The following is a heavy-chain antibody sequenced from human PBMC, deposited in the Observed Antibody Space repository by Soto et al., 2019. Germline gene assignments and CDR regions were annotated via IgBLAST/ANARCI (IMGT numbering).Heavy chain of an antibody. J-gene: IGHJ4*02. CDR2: IYYSGST. V-gene: IGHV4-59*01. CDR3: ARGVFWNGYPVYFDC. Sequence: QVQLQESGPGLLQPSETLSLTCIVSGGSINTYYWSWIRQPPGRGLEWIGYIYYSGSTYYNPSLKSRVTMSVDTSKNHLSLNLSSVTAADTAVYYCARGVFWNGYPVYFDCWGQGTLVTVSS. CDR1: GGSINTYY. D-gene: IGHD3-3*01.